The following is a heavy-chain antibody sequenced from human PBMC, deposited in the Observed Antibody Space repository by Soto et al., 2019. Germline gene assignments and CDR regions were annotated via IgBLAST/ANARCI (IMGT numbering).Heavy chain of an antibody. CDR1: GFTFSSYD. CDR3: ARGVGYNGGNSRIYYYGMDV. V-gene: IGHV3-13*01. Sequence: GGSLRLSCAASGFTFSSYDMHWVRQATGKGLEWVSAIGTAGDTYYPGSVKGRFTISRENAKNSLYLQMNSLRAEDTAVYYCARGVGYNGGNSRIYYYGMDVWGQGTTVTVSS. CDR2: IGTAGDT. J-gene: IGHJ6*02. D-gene: IGHD2-21*02.